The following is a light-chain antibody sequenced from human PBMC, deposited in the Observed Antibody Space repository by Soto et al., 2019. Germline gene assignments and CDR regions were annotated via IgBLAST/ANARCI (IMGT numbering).Light chain of an antibody. CDR2: EVT. CDR1: SSDVGTYNY. J-gene: IGLJ2*01. Sequence: QSALTQPPSASGSPGQSVTISCTGTSSDVGTYNYVSWYQQYPGKAPKVLIYEVTKRPSGVPDRFSGSKSGNTASLTVSGLQDEDEADYFCTSYAHSNILLIGGGTKLTVL. V-gene: IGLV2-8*01. CDR3: TSYAHSNILL.